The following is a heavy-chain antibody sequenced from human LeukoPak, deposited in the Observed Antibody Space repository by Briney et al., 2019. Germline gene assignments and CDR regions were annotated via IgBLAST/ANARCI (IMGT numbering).Heavy chain of an antibody. V-gene: IGHV1-46*01. Sequence: ASVKVSCKASGYTFTTYYMHWVRQAPGQGLEWMGIINPSGGSTTYAQNFQGRVTMTRDTSTSTVYMELSSLRSEDTAVYYCALREYSSGSDYWGQGTLVTVSS. CDR3: ALREYSSGSDY. CDR1: GYTFTTYY. J-gene: IGHJ4*02. D-gene: IGHD6-19*01. CDR2: INPSGGST.